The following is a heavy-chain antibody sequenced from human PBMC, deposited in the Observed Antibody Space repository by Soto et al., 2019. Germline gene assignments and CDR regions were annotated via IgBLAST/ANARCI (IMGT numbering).Heavy chain of an antibody. CDR2: IYPGDSDT. CDR3: ARPSTIYYYDSSGYPSYYYYGMDV. J-gene: IGHJ6*02. D-gene: IGHD3-22*01. Sequence: PGESLKISCKGSGYSSTSYWIGWVRQMPGKGLEWMGIIYPGDSDTRYSPSFQGQVTISADKSISTAYLQWSSLKASDTAMYYCARPSTIYYYDSSGYPSYYYYGMDVWGQGTTVTVSS. CDR1: GYSSTSYW. V-gene: IGHV5-51*01.